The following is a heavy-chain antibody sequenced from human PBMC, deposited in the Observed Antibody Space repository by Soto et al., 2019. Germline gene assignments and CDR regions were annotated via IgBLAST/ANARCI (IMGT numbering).Heavy chain of an antibody. J-gene: IGHJ4*02. V-gene: IGHV4-59*01. CDR2: IYFNGNT. CDR3: ASVTFGGIVMAH. Sequence: SETLSLTCTVSAASFSKYYWTWIRQPPGKGLEWIGYIYFNGNTKYNPSLEGRLTISIDTSKKEFSLKLTSVTAADAAVYYCASVTFGGIVMAHWGQGTLVTVSS. CDR1: AASFSKYY. D-gene: IGHD3-16*01.